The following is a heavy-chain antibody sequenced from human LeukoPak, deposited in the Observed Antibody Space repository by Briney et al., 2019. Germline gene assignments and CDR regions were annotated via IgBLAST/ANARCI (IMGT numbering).Heavy chain of an antibody. CDR3: ARGPQGIVVHFDY. Sequence: SETLSLTCTVSGGSISSGSYYWSWIRQPAGKGLEWIGRIYTSGSTNYNPPLKSRVTMSVDTSKNQFSLKLSSVTAADTAVYYCARGPQGIVVHFDYWGQGTLVTVSS. CDR2: IYTSGST. V-gene: IGHV4-61*02. D-gene: IGHD3-22*01. J-gene: IGHJ4*02. CDR1: GGSISSGSYY.